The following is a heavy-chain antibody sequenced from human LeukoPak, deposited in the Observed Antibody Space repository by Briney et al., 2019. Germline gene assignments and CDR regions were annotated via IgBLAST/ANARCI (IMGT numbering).Heavy chain of an antibody. V-gene: IGHV3-53*01. CDR2: IDSGGLT. J-gene: IGHJ4*02. Sequence: GGSLRLSCAASGFTVSANYMAWVRQAPGKGLEWVSTIDSGGLTYYVDSVKGRFTISRDNSKNTLCLQMNSLRDEDTAVYYCASGPRQNSVYDCWGQGALVTVSS. CDR1: GFTVSANY. CDR3: ASGPRQNSVYDC. D-gene: IGHD5/OR15-5a*01.